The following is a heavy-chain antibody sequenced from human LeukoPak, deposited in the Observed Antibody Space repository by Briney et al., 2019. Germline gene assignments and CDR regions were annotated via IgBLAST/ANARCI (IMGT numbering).Heavy chain of an antibody. CDR2: MNPNSGNT. V-gene: IGHV1-8*01. CDR1: GYTFTSYD. D-gene: IGHD3-3*01. CDR3: ARAVSQLRFLEWLSREYYYGMDV. Sequence: ASVKVSCKASGYTFTSYDINWVRQATGQGLEWMGWMNPNSGNTGYAQKFQGRVTMTRNTSISTAYMELSSLRSEDTAVYCCARAVSQLRFLEWLSREYYYGMDVWGQGTTVTVSS. J-gene: IGHJ6*02.